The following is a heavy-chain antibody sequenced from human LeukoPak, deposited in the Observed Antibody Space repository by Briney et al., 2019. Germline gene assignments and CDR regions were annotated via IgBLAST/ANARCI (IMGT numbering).Heavy chain of an antibody. J-gene: IGHJ3*02. Sequence: KSGGSLRLSCAASGFVFSSYSMNWVRQAPGKGLEWVSSIRSSSSYIYYADSVKGRFTISRDNAKNSLYLQMNSLRAGDTAVYYCARIATSMTTDDVFDIWGQGTMVTVSS. CDR3: ARIATSMTTDDVFDI. D-gene: IGHD4-17*01. CDR2: IRSSSSYI. V-gene: IGHV3-21*01. CDR1: GFVFSSYS.